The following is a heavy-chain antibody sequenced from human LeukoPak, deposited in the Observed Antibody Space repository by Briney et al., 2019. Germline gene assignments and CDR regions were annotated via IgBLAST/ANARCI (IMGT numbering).Heavy chain of an antibody. CDR2: ISAYNGNT. CDR1: GYTFTSYA. Sequence: ASVKVSCKASGYTFTSYAFSWVRQAPGQGLEWMGWISAYNGNTNYAQKLQGRVTMTTDTSTSTAYMELRSLRSDDTAVYYCARDGEIWFGELLYQGGDYWGQGTLVTVSS. V-gene: IGHV1-18*01. D-gene: IGHD3-10*01. CDR3: ARDGEIWFGELLYQGGDY. J-gene: IGHJ4*02.